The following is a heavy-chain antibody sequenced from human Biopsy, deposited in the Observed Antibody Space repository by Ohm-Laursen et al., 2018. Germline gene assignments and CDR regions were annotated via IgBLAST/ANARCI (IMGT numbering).Heavy chain of an antibody. V-gene: IGHV1-2*02. CDR3: ARDPLNGHKHFDY. J-gene: IGHJ4*02. CDR2: INCKTGAT. D-gene: IGHD2-8*01. Sequence: ASVKVSCKASSYTFTDYNIRWMRQAPGQGLEWLGYINCKTGATNYAQKFQGTVTMTRDTSISTAYLALGSLRSADTAIYYCARDPLNGHKHFDYWGLGTLVTVSS. CDR1: SYTFTDYN.